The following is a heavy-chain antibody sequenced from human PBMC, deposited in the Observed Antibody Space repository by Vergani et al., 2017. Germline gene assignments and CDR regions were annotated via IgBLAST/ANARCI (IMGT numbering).Heavy chain of an antibody. D-gene: IGHD6-19*01. Sequence: QVQLQESGPGLVKPLQSLSLTCTVSGGSISSGIYYWSWIRQPAGKGLEWIGRIYTSESVNYNPSLKSRITMSLNMSKNQFSLNLSSVTAADTAVYFCASRPVASWRDYWGQGTLVTVSS. J-gene: IGHJ4*02. CDR3: ASRPVASWRDY. V-gene: IGHV4-61*02. CDR2: IYTSESV. CDR1: GGSISSGIYY.